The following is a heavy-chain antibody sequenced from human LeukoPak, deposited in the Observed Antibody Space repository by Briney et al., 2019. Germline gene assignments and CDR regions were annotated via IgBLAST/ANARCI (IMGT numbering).Heavy chain of an antibody. CDR1: GGSFSGYY. Sequence: PSETLSLTCAVYGGSFSGYYWSWIRQPPGKGLEWIGEINRSGSTNYNPSLKSRVTISVDTSKNQFSLKLSSVTAADTAVYYCARSKGYSSSWYWRRYDAFDIWGQGTMVTVSS. J-gene: IGHJ3*02. V-gene: IGHV4-34*01. D-gene: IGHD6-13*01. CDR3: ARSKGYSSSWYWRRYDAFDI. CDR2: INRSGST.